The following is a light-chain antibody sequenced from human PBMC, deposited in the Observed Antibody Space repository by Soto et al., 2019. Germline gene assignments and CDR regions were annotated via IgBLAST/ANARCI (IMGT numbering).Light chain of an antibody. CDR3: QQYNDYSWT. J-gene: IGKJ1*01. CDR1: QSIGIC. Sequence: IPMTQSPSTLSASVGDRVAITCRASQSIGICLAWYQQKPGKAPRFLIYKASTLHTGVPSRFSGSGSGTEFTLTISSLQPDDFATYYCQQYNDYSWTFGQGTKVEIK. V-gene: IGKV1-5*03. CDR2: KAS.